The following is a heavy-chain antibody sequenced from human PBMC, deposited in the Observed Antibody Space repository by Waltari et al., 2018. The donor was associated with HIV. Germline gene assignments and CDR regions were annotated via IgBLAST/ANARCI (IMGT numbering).Heavy chain of an antibody. V-gene: IGHV3-23*01. D-gene: IGHD5-12*01. CDR1: GFRFSNYA. CDR2: VRDIDST. Sequence: EVQLLESGGGLVQPGGSLRLSCAASGFRFSNYAMSWVRQAPGKGLEWGVVVRDIDSTYYVDSVKGRFIISRDDSKDSLDLQMNSLRVEDTAVYYCAKDDRASRGLDDWGQGTLVTVSS. CDR3: AKDDRASRGLDD. J-gene: IGHJ4*02.